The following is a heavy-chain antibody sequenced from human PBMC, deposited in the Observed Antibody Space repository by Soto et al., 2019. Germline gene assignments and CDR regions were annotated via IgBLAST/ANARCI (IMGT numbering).Heavy chain of an antibody. Sequence: GGSLRLSCAASGFTFSSYVMSWVRQAPGKGLEWVSSISSGGSNTYYADSVKGRFTISRDNSKNTLYLQMNSLRAADTAVYYCAKDRLANPPYYYYYYGLDVWGQGTTVTVSS. CDR2: ISSGGSNT. J-gene: IGHJ6*02. CDR3: AKDRLANPPYYYYYYGLDV. CDR1: GFTFSSYV. V-gene: IGHV3-23*01.